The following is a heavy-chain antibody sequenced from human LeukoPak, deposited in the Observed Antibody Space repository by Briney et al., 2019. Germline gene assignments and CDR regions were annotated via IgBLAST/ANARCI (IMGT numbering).Heavy chain of an antibody. CDR3: ARDAVAGIDY. CDR2: IYYSGST. V-gene: IGHV4-59*01. J-gene: IGHJ4*02. Sequence: SETLSLTCTVSGGSISSYYWSWIRQPPGKGLEWIGYIYYSGSTNYNPSPKSRVTISVDTSKNQFSLKLSSVTAADTAVYYCARDAVAGIDYWGQGTLVTVSS. D-gene: IGHD6-19*01. CDR1: GGSISSYY.